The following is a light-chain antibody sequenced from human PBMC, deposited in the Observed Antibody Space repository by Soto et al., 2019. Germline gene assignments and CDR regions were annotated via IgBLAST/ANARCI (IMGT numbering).Light chain of an antibody. Sequence: EIVLTQSPGTLSLSPWERATLSCRASQSVTNSKLAWYRQKPGQAPRLLIYGASTRATGIPDRFSGSGSGTDFTLTISRLEPEDFAVYYCQQYGRSPLTFGPGTKVDIK. V-gene: IGKV3-20*01. J-gene: IGKJ3*01. CDR3: QQYGRSPLT. CDR2: GAS. CDR1: QSVTNSK.